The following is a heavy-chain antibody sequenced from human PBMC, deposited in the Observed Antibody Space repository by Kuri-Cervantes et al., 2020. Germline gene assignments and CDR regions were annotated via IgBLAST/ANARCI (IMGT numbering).Heavy chain of an antibody. D-gene: IGHD3-10*01. J-gene: IGHJ6*03. V-gene: IGHV4-34*01. CDR2: INHSGSS. CDR3: ARDLKAVRALREYMDV. Sequence: SQTLSLTCAIYGGSFSGYYWSWIRQPPGKGLEWIGEINHSGSSNYNPSLKSRVTISVDTSKKQFSLKLSSVTAADTAVYYCARDLKAVRALREYMDVWGKGTTVTVSS. CDR1: GGSFSGYY.